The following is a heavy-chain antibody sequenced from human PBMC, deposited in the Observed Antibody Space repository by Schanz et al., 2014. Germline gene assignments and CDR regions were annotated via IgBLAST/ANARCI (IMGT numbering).Heavy chain of an antibody. D-gene: IGHD3-10*01. V-gene: IGHV1-46*03. CDR1: GYTFVSYS. CDR3: ARGSPENMIRGELDY. J-gene: IGHJ4*02. Sequence: QVQLVQSGAEVKKPGASVKVSCKASGYTFVSYSMHWVRQAPGQGLEWMGMINPIGGSTTYAQKFRGAVTLTTDTSTDTAYLELTSLRSEDTAVYYCARGSPENMIRGELDYWGQGTLXTVSS. CDR2: INPIGGST.